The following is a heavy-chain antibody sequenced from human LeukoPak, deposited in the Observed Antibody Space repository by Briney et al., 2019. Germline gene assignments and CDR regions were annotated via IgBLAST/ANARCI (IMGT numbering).Heavy chain of an antibody. D-gene: IGHD4-11*01. Sequence: GGSLRLSGEASGFTFSHFGMHWVRQAPGKGLEWVAVIWSDATNHYYADSVKGRFTISRDNFKRTVSLEMNSLRVEDTAVYYCAKDAQREFYHSNSLELWGQGSLVIVSS. CDR3: AKDAQREFYHSNSLEL. CDR2: IWSDATNH. J-gene: IGHJ5*02. V-gene: IGHV3-33*06. CDR1: GFTFSHFG.